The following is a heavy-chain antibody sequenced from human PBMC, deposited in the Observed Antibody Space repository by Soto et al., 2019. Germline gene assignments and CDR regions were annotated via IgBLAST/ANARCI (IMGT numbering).Heavy chain of an antibody. D-gene: IGHD4-17*01. CDR3: ARDYGAHVREYCYCDMDY. CDR2: IIPIFSTA. Sequence: QVQLVQSGAEVKKPGSSVKVSCKASGGTFSSYAISWVRQAPGQGLEWMGGIIPIFSTANYAQKFQGRVTITADETTSTAYVELSSLRSEDTAVYYCARDYGAHVREYCYCDMDYWGQGTKVTVSS. J-gene: IGHJ6*02. V-gene: IGHV1-69*01. CDR1: GGTFSSYA.